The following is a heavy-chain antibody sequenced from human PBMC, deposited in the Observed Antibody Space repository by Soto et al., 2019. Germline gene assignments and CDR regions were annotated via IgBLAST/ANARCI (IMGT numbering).Heavy chain of an antibody. V-gene: IGHV4-59*01. CDR1: GGSISSYY. Sequence: SETLSLTCTVSGGSISSYYWSWIRQPPGKGLEWIGYIYYSGSTNYNPSLKSRVTISVDTSKNQFSLKLSSVTAADTAVYYCARDVSSSSWYVRWFDPWGQGTLVTVSS. J-gene: IGHJ5*02. D-gene: IGHD6-13*01. CDR2: IYYSGST. CDR3: ARDVSSSSWYVRWFDP.